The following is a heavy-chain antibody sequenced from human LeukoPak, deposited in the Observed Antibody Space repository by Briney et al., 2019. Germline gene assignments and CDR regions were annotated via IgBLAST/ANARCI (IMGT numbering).Heavy chain of an antibody. CDR1: GYTFTSHG. J-gene: IGHJ4*02. Sequence: ASVKVSCKASGYTFTSHGISWVRQAPGQGLEWLGWMSVYNGNTNYAQKLQGRVAMTIDTSTSTAHMELRNLRSDDTALYYCARGPRDPSGYFDYWGQGTLVTVSS. CDR2: MSVYNGNT. CDR3: ARGPRDPSGYFDY. V-gene: IGHV1-18*01. D-gene: IGHD6-25*01.